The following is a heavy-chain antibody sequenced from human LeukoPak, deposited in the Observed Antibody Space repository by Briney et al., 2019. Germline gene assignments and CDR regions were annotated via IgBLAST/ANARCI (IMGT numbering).Heavy chain of an antibody. J-gene: IGHJ4*02. CDR1: GGSISSYY. D-gene: IGHD3-16*02. V-gene: IGHV4-59*01. CDR3: ARNLVPDY. CDR2: IYYTGST. Sequence: PLETLSLTCTVSGGSISSYYWSWIRQSPGKGLEWIGYIYYTGSTNHNPSLKSRVTISVDTSKNQFSLKLSSVTAADTAVYYCARNLVPDYWGQGIRSPSLQ.